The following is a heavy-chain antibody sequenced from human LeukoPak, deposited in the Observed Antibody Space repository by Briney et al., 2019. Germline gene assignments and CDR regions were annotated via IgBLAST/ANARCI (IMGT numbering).Heavy chain of an antibody. J-gene: IGHJ5*02. Sequence: TSETLSLTCTVSGGSISSYYWSCIRQPPGKGLEWIGYIYYSGSTNYNPSLKSRVTISVDTSKNQFSLKLSSVTAADTAVYYCARARYYYDSSGYYHDNWFDPWGQGTLVTVSS. CDR1: GGSISSYY. V-gene: IGHV4-59*01. CDR2: IYYSGST. CDR3: ARARYYYDSSGYYHDNWFDP. D-gene: IGHD3-22*01.